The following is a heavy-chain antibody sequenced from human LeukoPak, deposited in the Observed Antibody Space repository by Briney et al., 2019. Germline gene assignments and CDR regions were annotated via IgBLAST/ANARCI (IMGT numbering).Heavy chain of an antibody. V-gene: IGHV3-48*02. CDR2: ISSSGSTI. CDR3: ARLEYYYVSGNYYKLFDY. J-gene: IGHJ4*02. CDR1: GFTISNSF. D-gene: IGHD3-10*01. Sequence: PGGSLRLSCAASGFTISNSFMTWVRQAPGKGLEWVSDISSSGSTIYFADSVKGRFTISRDNAKNSLYLQMNSLRDEDTAVYYCARLEYYYVSGNYYKLFDYWGQGTLVTVCS.